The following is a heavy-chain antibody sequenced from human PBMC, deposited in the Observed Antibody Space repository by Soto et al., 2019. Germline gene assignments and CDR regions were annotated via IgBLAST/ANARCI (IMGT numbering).Heavy chain of an antibody. Sequence: QVHLVQSGTEVKKPGASVKVSCKASGYTFSNYGITWVRQAPGQGLEWVGWINIDNGHTNYAQNLRDRVTVSTDTSPGTGFIELERLGTDEQAVYYCGRDIGRNVDYWGQGTLVNVS. D-gene: IGHD2-15*01. V-gene: IGHV1-18*01. CDR2: INIDNGHT. CDR1: GYTFSNYG. CDR3: GRDIGRNVDY. J-gene: IGHJ4*02.